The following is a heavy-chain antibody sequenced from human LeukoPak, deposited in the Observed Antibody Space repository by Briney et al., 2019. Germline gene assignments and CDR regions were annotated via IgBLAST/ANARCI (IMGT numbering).Heavy chain of an antibody. CDR3: AREGTHYYYYMDV. CDR2: INPNSGGT. J-gene: IGHJ6*03. Sequence: ASVKVSCKASGYTFTSYSMNWVRQAPGQGLEWMGWINPNSGGTNYAQKFQGRVTMTRDTSISTAYMELSRLRSDDTAVYYCAREGTHYYYYMDVWGKGTTVTVSS. CDR1: GYTFTSYS. V-gene: IGHV1-2*02.